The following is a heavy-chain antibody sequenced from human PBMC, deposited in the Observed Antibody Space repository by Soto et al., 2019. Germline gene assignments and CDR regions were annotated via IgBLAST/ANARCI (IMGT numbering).Heavy chain of an antibody. J-gene: IGHJ6*02. V-gene: IGHV3-30*18. D-gene: IGHD6-13*01. CDR2: ISYDGSNT. CDR3: AKGVYSTDYYGMDV. Sequence: QVQLVESGGGVVQPGRSLRLSCAASGFTFSSFGMNWVRQAPGKGLEWVALISYDGSNTYYADSVKGRFTISRDNSKNKLYVQMNSLRADDTAVYYCAKGVYSTDYYGMDVWGQGTTVTVSS. CDR1: GFTFSSFG.